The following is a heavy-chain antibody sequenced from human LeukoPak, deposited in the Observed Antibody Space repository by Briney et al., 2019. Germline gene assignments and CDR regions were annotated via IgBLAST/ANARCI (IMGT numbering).Heavy chain of an antibody. CDR1: GFTFSSYG. V-gene: IGHV3-30*02. CDR3: AKFSNSCFDP. J-gene: IGHJ5*02. D-gene: IGHD3-3*02. CDR2: IRYDGSTK. Sequence: GGSLRLSCAASGFTFSSYGIHWVRQAPGKGLEWVAFIRYDGSTKSYADSVKGRFTISRDNSKNTLNLLLNSLRSEDTAVYYCAKFSNSCFDPWGQGTLVTVSS.